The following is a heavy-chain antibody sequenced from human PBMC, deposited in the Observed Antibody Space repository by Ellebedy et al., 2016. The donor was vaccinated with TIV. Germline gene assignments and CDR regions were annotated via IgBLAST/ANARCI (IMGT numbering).Heavy chain of an antibody. V-gene: IGHV3-74*01. Sequence: GESLKISCAASGFTFTRFVMHWVRQAPGKGLVSVSRTHSDGSSIYADSVKGRFTISRDNAKNTLYLQMDSLRAEDTAVYYCARSRQEGATPPGDYWGQGALVTVSS. CDR1: GFTFTRFV. J-gene: IGHJ4*02. CDR3: ARSRQEGATPPGDY. CDR2: THSDGSS. D-gene: IGHD1-26*01.